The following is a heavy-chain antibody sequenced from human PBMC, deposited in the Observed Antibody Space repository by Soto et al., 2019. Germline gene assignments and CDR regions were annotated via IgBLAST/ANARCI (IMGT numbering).Heavy chain of an antibody. J-gene: IGHJ6*02. CDR3: AKRYGSGSYRDFNSYYGMDI. D-gene: IGHD3-10*01. Sequence: GGSQRLSGAASRFTFRNYGMSWVRQGPGKGLEWVSGISPTGEQRFYVDSVKGRFFISRDNSQNTLSLEMSNLRADDTAVYYCAKRYGSGSYRDFNSYYGMDIWGQGTSVTVSS. V-gene: IGHV3-23*01. CDR1: RFTFRNYG. CDR2: ISPTGEQR.